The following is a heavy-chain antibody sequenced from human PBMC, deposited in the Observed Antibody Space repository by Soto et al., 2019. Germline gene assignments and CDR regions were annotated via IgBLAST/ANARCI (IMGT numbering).Heavy chain of an antibody. CDR2: ISPHNDRT. CDR3: ARDLYYSSGRYFDHDAFDI. V-gene: IGHV1-18*01. CDR1: GYNFTSYG. J-gene: IGHJ3*02. D-gene: IGHD6-19*01. Sequence: QVQLVQSGAAVKKPGASVKVSCKASGYNFTSYGISWVRQAPGQGLEWMGWISPHNDRTKYARRFQDRVTMTTETPTSTVYMELGSLRSDDTAVYYCARDLYYSSGRYFDHDAFDIWGQGTVVTVSS.